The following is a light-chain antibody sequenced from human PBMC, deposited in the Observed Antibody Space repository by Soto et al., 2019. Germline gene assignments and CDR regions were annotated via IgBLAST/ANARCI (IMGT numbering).Light chain of an antibody. Sequence: QSVLTQPPSASGSPGQSVTISCTGTSSDVGGYNYVSWYQQHPGKAPKLIIYDVSKRPSGVPDRFSGSKSGNTASLTVSGLQAEDEADYYCSSFRASNDGYVFGNGTKLTVL. CDR2: DVS. CDR3: SSFRASNDGYV. V-gene: IGLV2-8*01. J-gene: IGLJ1*01. CDR1: SSDVGGYNY.